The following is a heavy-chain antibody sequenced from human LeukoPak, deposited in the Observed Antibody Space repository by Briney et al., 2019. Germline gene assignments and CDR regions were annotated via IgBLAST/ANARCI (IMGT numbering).Heavy chain of an antibody. CDR2: INTNTGNS. Sequence: ASVKVSCKASGCTFTSYAMNWVRQAPGQGLEWMGWINTNTGNSTYAQGFTERFVFSLDTSVSTAYLQIGSLKAEDTAVYYCARGEDYGDHSSDYWGQGTLVTVSS. CDR1: GCTFTSYA. V-gene: IGHV7-4-1*01. J-gene: IGHJ4*02. CDR3: ARGEDYGDHSSDY. D-gene: IGHD4-17*01.